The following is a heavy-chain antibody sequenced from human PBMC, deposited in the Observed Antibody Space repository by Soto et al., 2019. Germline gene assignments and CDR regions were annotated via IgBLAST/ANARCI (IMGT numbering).Heavy chain of an antibody. D-gene: IGHD7-27*01. CDR3: TRNWHWGNDY. V-gene: IGHV6-1*01. J-gene: IGHJ4*02. Sequence: QVQLQQSGPGLVKPSQTLSLTCVISGDSVSSYSVGWHWIRQSPSRGLEWLGRTYYRSTWYNDYAPSVKSRITIYSDTSKNQFSLQLNSVTPEDTAVYYCTRNWHWGNDYWGQGTLVTVSS. CDR2: TYYRSTWYN. CDR1: GDSVSSYSVG.